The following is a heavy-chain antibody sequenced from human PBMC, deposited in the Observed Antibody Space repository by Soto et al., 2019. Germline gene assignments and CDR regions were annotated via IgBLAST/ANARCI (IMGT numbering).Heavy chain of an antibody. V-gene: IGHV3-23*01. J-gene: IGHJ5*02. Sequence: EVQLLESGGGLVQPGGSLRLSCAASGFTFSSYAMNWVRQATGKGLEWVSAISGSGGSTYYADSVKGRFTISRDNPKNPLYLQINTVSPADTAVYYCAKGVRSSGWSPPLWFDPWGQGTLVTFSA. CDR1: GFTFSSYA. CDR2: ISGSGGST. D-gene: IGHD6-19*01. CDR3: AKGVRSSGWSPPLWFDP.